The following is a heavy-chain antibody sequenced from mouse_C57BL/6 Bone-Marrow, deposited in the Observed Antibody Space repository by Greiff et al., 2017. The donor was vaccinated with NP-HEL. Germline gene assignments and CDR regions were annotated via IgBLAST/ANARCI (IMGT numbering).Heavy chain of an antibody. CDR1: GYSITSGYY. J-gene: IGHJ4*01. D-gene: IGHD2-12*01. V-gene: IGHV3-6*01. CDR2: ISYDGSN. Sequence: EVKLVESGPGLVKPSQSLSLTCSVTGYSITSGYYWYWIRQLPGNQLEWMGYISYDGSNNYNPYLKNRISIARDTSKNQVFLKLNTVTTEDTATYYCARDEESYDTPYYAMDDWGQGTSVTVSS. CDR3: ARDEESYDTPYYAMDD.